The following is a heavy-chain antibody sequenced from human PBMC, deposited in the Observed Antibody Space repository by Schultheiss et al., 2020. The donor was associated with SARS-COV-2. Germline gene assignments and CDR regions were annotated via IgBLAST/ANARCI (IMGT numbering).Heavy chain of an antibody. D-gene: IGHD3-3*01. CDR3: ARETYDFWSGYSWAGGGGYDY. J-gene: IGHJ4*02. CDR1: GFTFSDHD. V-gene: IGHV4-34*01. Sequence: GSLRLSCEASGFTFSDHDMAWIRQAPGRGLEWIGEINHSGSTNYNPSLKSRVTISVDTSKNQFSLKLSSVTAADTAVYYCARETYDFWSGYSWAGGGGYDYWGQGTLVTVSS. CDR2: INHSGST.